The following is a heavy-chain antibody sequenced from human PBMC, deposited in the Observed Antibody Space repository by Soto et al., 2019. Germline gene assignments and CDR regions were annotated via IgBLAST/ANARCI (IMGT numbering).Heavy chain of an antibody. CDR1: GFTFSSYA. Sequence: EVQLLESGGGLVQPGGSLRLSCAASGFTFSSYAMSWVRQAPGKGLEWVSAISGSGGSTYYADSVKGRFTISRDNSKNTLYLQMNSLRAEDTAVYYCAKDSSSGWQRSYGMDVWGQGTTVTVSS. CDR3: AKDSSSGWQRSYGMDV. V-gene: IGHV3-23*01. J-gene: IGHJ6*02. CDR2: ISGSGGST. D-gene: IGHD6-19*01.